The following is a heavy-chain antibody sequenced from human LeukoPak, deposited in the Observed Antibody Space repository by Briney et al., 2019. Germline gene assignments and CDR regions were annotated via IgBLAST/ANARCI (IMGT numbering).Heavy chain of an antibody. Sequence: SETLSLTCAVYGGPFSGYYWSWIRQRPEKGAEWIGEINHSGSTNYNPSLKSRVTISVDTSKNQFSLKLSSVTAADTAVYYCARGNDYGDYANWGQGTMVTVSS. CDR1: GGPFSGYY. CDR3: ARGNDYGDYAN. CDR2: INHSGST. J-gene: IGHJ3*01. D-gene: IGHD4-17*01. V-gene: IGHV4-34*01.